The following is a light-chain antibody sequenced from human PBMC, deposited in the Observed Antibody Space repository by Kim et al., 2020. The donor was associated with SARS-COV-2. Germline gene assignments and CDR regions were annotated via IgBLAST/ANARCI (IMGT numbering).Light chain of an antibody. CDR1: NSDVGGYNY. CDR3: SSYTSSSTVV. Sequence: QSVLTQPASVSGSPGQSITISCTGTNSDVGGYNYVSWYQHHPGKAPKLIIYDVSKRPSGVSNRFSGSKSGNTASLTISGLQAEDEADYYCSSYTSSSTVVFGGGTQLTVL. V-gene: IGLV2-14*03. CDR2: DVS. J-gene: IGLJ2*01.